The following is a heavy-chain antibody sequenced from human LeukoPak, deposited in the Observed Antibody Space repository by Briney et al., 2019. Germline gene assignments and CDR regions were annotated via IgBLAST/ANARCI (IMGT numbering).Heavy chain of an antibody. CDR3: ARRPPTVVTLSRDALHI. D-gene: IGHD4-23*01. Sequence: LGESLKISCKGSGYTFSNYWIGWVRQMPRKGLGWMGIIYPADSDTTYSPSFRGQVTISADKSINTAYLQWSSLKASDTAMYYCARRPPTVVTLSRDALHIWGQGTMVTVSS. V-gene: IGHV5-51*01. CDR2: IYPADSDT. CDR1: GYTFSNYW. J-gene: IGHJ3*02.